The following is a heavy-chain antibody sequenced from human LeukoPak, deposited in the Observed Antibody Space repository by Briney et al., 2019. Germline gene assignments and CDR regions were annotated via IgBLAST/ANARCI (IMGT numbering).Heavy chain of an antibody. D-gene: IGHD6-13*01. Sequence: PSETLSLTCTVSGGSISSYYWSWIRQPPGKGLEWIGYIYYSGSTNYNPSLKSRVTISVHTSKNQFSLKLSSVTAADTAVYYCARRIAAATAWFDPWGQGTLVTVSS. J-gene: IGHJ5*02. V-gene: IGHV4-59*08. CDR2: IYYSGST. CDR1: GGSISSYY. CDR3: ARRIAAATAWFDP.